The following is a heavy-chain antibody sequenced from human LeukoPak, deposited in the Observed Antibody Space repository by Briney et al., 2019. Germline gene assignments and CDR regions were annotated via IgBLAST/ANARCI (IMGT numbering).Heavy chain of an antibody. CDR2: IKSKPNGGTT. CDR1: GFTFSNAW. J-gene: IGHJ4*02. CDR3: ATGAPEVTGLDY. Sequence: PGGSLRLSCAGAGFTFSNAWTNWVRQAPGKGLEWVGRIKSKPNGGTTDYAPPVKGRFSISRDDSRNTLYLQMNSLKTEDTAVYYCATGAPEVTGLDYWGQGTLVTVSS. D-gene: IGHD1-14*01. V-gene: IGHV3-15*01.